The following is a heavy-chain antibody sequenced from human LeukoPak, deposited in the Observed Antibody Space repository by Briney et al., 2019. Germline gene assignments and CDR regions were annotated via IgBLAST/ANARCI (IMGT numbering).Heavy chain of an antibody. CDR3: ARTTEAGYLGYFYYYYMDV. CDR2: MCYSWST. CDR1: GGSISSYC. Sequence: SETLSLTCTGSGGSISSYCWSWIRQPPGKGLEWIGFMCYSWSTNYKPSLNSRVTISVDTSKNQFSLKMRFVFAADTAVYYCARTTEAGYLGYFYYYYMDVWGKGTTVTIPS. D-gene: IGHD5-18*01. V-gene: IGHV4-59*01. J-gene: IGHJ6*03.